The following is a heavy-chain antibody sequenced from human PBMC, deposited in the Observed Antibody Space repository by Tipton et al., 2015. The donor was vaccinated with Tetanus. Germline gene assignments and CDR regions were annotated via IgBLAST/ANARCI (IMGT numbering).Heavy chain of an antibody. J-gene: IGHJ4*02. D-gene: IGHD3-22*01. CDR3: ARYGDGSSGYYYYFDY. CDR2: ISGSGATT. Sequence: SLRLSCAASGFVFRSFAMSWVRQAPGKGLEWVSSISGSGATTDYAASVKGRFTISSDSSKNTLYLQMNSLRVEDTAVYYCARYGDGSSGYYYYFDYWGQGTRVTVSS. V-gene: IGHV3-23*01. CDR1: GFVFRSFA.